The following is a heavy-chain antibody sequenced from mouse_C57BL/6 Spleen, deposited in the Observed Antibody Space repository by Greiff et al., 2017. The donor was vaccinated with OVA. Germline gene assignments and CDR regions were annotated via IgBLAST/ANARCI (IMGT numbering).Heavy chain of an antibody. V-gene: IGHV1-80*01. CDR3: SRADGYSCAY. CDR2: IYPGDGAT. J-gene: IGHJ3*01. CDR1: GYAFRSYW. D-gene: IGHD2-3*01. Sequence: VQLQQSGAELVKPGASVKISCKASGYAFRSYWMNWVKQRPGKGLEWIGKIYPGDGATNYNGKFKGKAPLTADNSSSTAYMQLSSLTSEASAVYVCSRADGYSCAYWGQGTLVTVSA.